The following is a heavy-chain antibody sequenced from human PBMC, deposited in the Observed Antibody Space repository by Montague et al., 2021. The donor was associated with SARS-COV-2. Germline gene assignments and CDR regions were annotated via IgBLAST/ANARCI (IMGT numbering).Heavy chain of an antibody. CDR1: GFTFSYYA. CDR2: ISSDGTKK. CDR3: GRGGYYDTSGYYLDY. V-gene: IGHV3-30-3*01. J-gene: IGHJ4*02. D-gene: IGHD3-22*01. Sequence: SLRLSCAASGFTFSYYAMHWVRQTPGKGLEWVAVISSDGTKKYHADTEKGRFTISRDNSKNTFYVQMNSLRAEDTAVYYCGRGGYYDTSGYYLDYWGQGTLVTVSS.